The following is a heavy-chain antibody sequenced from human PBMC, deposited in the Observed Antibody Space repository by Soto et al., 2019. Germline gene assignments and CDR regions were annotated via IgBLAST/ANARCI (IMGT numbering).Heavy chain of an antibody. CDR3: VRDPQRNDY. Sequence: QVQLVQSGPEVKKPGASVKVSCTASGYSFTSYGVSWVRQAPGQGLEWMGWISANSGNTDYAQKLRCSVTMTTETSTSTAYMDLRSLRSDDTAVYYCVRDPQRNDYWGQGTLVTVSS. CDR2: ISANSGNT. D-gene: IGHD6-25*01. J-gene: IGHJ4*02. V-gene: IGHV1-18*04. CDR1: GYSFTSYG.